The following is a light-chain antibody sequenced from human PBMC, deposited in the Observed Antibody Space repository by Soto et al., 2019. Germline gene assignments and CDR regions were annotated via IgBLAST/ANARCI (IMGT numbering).Light chain of an antibody. CDR3: QQYNTWPPKT. CDR1: QSVSSD. V-gene: IGKV3-15*01. CDR2: AAS. J-gene: IGKJ1*01. Sequence: EIVITQSPATLSVSPGERATLSCRASQSVSSDLAWYQQKPGQAPRLLIYAASTRATGIPARFSGSGSGTEFTLTISSLQSEDFAVYYCQQYNTWPPKTFGQGTRWIS.